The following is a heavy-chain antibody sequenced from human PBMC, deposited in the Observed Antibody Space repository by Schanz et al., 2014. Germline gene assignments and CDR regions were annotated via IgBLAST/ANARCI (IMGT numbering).Heavy chain of an antibody. V-gene: IGHV4-59*08. CDR3: ARLNYDSSGYPYYYGMDV. J-gene: IGHJ6*02. CDR1: GGSIRNYY. D-gene: IGHD3-22*01. CDR2: IHYSGST. Sequence: QVQLQESGPGLVKPSETLSLTCSVSGGSIRNYYWNWIRQPPGKGVEWIGYIHYSGSTNYNPSLESRVAMSVDPPKNHFSRKLSSVTAADTAVYYCARLNYDSSGYPYYYGMDVWGQGTTVTVSS.